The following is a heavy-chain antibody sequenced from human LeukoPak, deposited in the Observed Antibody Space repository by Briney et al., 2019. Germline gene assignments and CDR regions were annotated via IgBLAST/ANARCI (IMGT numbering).Heavy chain of an antibody. Sequence: GGSLRLSCAASGFTFSSYWMSWVRQAPGKGLEWVANIKQDGSEKYYVDSVKGRFTISRDNAKNSLYLQMNSLRAEDTAVYYCARAPGSYSSSWYARVGYWFDPWGQGTLVTVSS. CDR3: ARAPGSYSSSWYARVGYWFDP. V-gene: IGHV3-7*01. CDR1: GFTFSSYW. CDR2: IKQDGSEK. D-gene: IGHD6-13*01. J-gene: IGHJ5*02.